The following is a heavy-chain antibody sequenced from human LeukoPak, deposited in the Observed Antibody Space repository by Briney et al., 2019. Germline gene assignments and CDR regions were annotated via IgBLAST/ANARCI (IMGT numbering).Heavy chain of an antibody. J-gene: IGHJ4*02. Sequence: PGGSLRLSCAASQFTLSTYWMSWVRQAPGKGLEWVAYIKQDGSEKNYVDSVKGRFTISRDNAKNSLYLQMNSLRAEDTAVYYCAKDTEPYSSKYIFDYWGQGTLVTVSS. CDR3: AKDTEPYSSKYIFDY. V-gene: IGHV3-7*01. D-gene: IGHD6-13*01. CDR2: IKQDGSEK. CDR1: QFTLSTYW.